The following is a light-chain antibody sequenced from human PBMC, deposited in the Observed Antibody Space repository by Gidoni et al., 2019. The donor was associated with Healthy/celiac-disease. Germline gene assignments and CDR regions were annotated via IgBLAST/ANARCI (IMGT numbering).Light chain of an antibody. J-gene: IGKJ2*01. CDR2: AAS. Sequence: DRVTITCRASQSISSYLNWYQQKPGKAPKLLIYAASSLQSGVPSRFSGSGSGTDFTLTISSLQPEDFATYHCQQSYSTPYTFGQXTKLEIK. CDR1: QSISSY. V-gene: IGKV1-39*01. CDR3: QQSYSTPYT.